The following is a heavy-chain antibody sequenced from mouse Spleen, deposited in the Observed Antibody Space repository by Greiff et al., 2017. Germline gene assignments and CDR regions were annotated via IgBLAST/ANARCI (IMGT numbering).Heavy chain of an antibody. J-gene: IGHJ3*01. Sequence: VHLVESGAELARPGASVKLSCKASGYTFTSYGISWVKQRTGQGLEWIGEIYPRSGNTYYNEKFKGKATLTADKSSSTAYMELRSLTSEDSAVYFCAREGAGASWFAYWGQGTLVTVSA. D-gene: IGHD3-1*01. CDR2: IYPRSGNT. CDR1: GYTFTSYG. CDR3: AREGAGASWFAY. V-gene: IGHV1-81*01.